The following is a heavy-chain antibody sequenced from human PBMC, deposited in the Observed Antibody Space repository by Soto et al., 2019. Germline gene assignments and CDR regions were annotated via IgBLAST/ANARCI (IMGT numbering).Heavy chain of an antibody. Sequence: EVHLMESGGGWVQPGRSLRLSCAASGFTFDNYAMHWVRQAPGKGLEWVSGISWNSGNIGYADSVKGRFTIARDNAKTSLYLEMNSLRAECTALYYCAKSLKIFGLATPRSGPLDSWGQGALVTVAS. D-gene: IGHD3-3*01. CDR1: GFTFDNYA. CDR2: ISWNSGNI. J-gene: IGHJ4*02. V-gene: IGHV3-9*01. CDR3: AKSLKIFGLATPRSGPLDS.